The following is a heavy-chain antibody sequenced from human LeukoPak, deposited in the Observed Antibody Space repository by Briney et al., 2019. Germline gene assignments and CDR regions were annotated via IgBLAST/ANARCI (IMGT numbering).Heavy chain of an antibody. Sequence: GGSLRLSCAASGFTFSSYSMNWVRQAPGKGLEWVSSISSSSSYIYYADSVKGRFTISRDNAKNSLYLQMNSPRAEDTAVYYCARDRYCSGGSCYQPMDVWGQGTTVTVSS. J-gene: IGHJ6*02. D-gene: IGHD2-15*01. V-gene: IGHV3-21*01. CDR3: ARDRYCSGGSCYQPMDV. CDR2: ISSSSSYI. CDR1: GFTFSSYS.